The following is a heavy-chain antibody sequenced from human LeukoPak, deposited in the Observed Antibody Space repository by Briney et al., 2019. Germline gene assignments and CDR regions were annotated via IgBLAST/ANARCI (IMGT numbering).Heavy chain of an antibody. CDR2: ISSSGSTI. CDR3: ARVTIAARDAFDI. J-gene: IGHJ3*02. Sequence: TGGSLRLSCAASGFTFSDYYMSWIRQAPGKGLEWVSYISSSGSTIYYADSVKGRFTISRDNAKNSLNLQMNSLRAEDTAVYYCARVTIAARDAFDIWGQGTMVTVSS. CDR1: GFTFSDYY. D-gene: IGHD6-6*01. V-gene: IGHV3-11*01.